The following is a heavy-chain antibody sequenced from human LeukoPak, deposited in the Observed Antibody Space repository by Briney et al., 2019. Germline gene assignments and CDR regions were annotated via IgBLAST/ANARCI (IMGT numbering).Heavy chain of an antibody. J-gene: IGHJ4*02. V-gene: IGHV1-69*13. CDR1: RGTFSSYA. CDR3: ARYYYDSSGFLDY. D-gene: IGHD3-22*01. Sequence: ASVKVSCKASRGTFSSYAISWVRQAPGQGLEWMGGIIPIFGKTNYAQKFQGRVTITADESTSTAYMELSSLRSDDTAVYYCARYYYDSSGFLDYWGQGTLVTVSS. CDR2: IIPIFGKT.